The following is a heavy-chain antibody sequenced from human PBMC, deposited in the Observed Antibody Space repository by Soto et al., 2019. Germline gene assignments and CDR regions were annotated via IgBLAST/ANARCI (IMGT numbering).Heavy chain of an antibody. D-gene: IGHD3-16*02. CDR1: GFTFSSYW. Sequence: EVQLVESGGGLVQPGGSLRLSCAASGFTFSSYWMHWVRQAPGKGLVWVSRINSDGSSTSYADSVKGRFTISRDNAKNTLYLQMNSLRAEDTAVYYCARVNYDYVWGSYRYTNGFDYWGQGTLVTVSS. V-gene: IGHV3-74*01. J-gene: IGHJ4*02. CDR3: ARVNYDYVWGSYRYTNGFDY. CDR2: INSDGSST.